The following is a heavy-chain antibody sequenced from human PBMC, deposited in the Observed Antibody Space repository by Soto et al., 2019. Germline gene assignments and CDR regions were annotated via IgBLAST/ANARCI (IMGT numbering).Heavy chain of an antibody. V-gene: IGHV1-18*01. CDR3: ARDRSNSGYDVGYNWFDP. Sequence: QVQLVQSGAEVKKPGASVKVSCKASGYTFTSYGISWVRQAPGQGLEWMGWISAYNGNTNYAQKLQGRVTMTTDTATSTAYMELSSLGSDDTAVYYCARDRSNSGYDVGYNWFDPWGQGTLVTVSS. D-gene: IGHD5-12*01. CDR1: GYTFTSYG. CDR2: ISAYNGNT. J-gene: IGHJ5*02.